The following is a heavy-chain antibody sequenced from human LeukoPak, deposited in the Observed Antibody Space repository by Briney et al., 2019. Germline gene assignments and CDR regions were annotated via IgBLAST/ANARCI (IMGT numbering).Heavy chain of an antibody. V-gene: IGHV3-30-3*01. J-gene: IGHJ4*02. CDR2: ISYDGSNK. Sequence: PGGSLRLSCAASGFTFSSYAMHWVRQAPGKGLEWVAVISYDGSNKYYADSVKGRFTISRDNAKNSLYLQMNSLRAEDTAVYYCARDGSIAARPGIDYWGQGTLVTVSS. CDR3: ARDGSIAARPGIDY. D-gene: IGHD6-6*01. CDR1: GFTFSSYA.